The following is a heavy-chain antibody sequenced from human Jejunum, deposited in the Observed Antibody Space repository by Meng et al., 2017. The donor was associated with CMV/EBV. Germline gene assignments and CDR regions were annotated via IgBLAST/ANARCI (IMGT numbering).Heavy chain of an antibody. V-gene: IGHV2-5*02. Sequence: TPGVSVACIRQAPGKALEWLAVIFWDDDKRYSPSLKNRVSITGDTSNNQVVLTLTDVDPLDTATYYCARRPSNDQYNWDNDYYFDYWGQGTLVTVSS. CDR2: IFWDDDK. D-gene: IGHD5-24*01. J-gene: IGHJ4*02. CDR3: ARRPSNDQYNWDNDYYFDY. CDR1: TPGVS.